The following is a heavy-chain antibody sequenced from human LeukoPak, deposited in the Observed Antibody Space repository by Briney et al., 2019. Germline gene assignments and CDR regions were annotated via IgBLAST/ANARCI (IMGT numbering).Heavy chain of an antibody. D-gene: IGHD6-13*01. V-gene: IGHV3-21*01. CDR1: GFTFSSYS. CDR3: ARGARWYPAYFDY. CDR2: ISSSSSYI. Sequence: GGSLRLSCAASGFTFSSYSMNWVRQAPGKGLEWVSSISSSSSYIYYADSVKGRFTISRDNAKNSLYLQMNSLRAEDTAVYYCARGARWYPAYFDYWGQGPLVPVSS. J-gene: IGHJ4*02.